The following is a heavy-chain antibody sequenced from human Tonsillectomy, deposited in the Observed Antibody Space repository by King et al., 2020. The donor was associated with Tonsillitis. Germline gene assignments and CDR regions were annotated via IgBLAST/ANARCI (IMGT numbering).Heavy chain of an antibody. CDR1: GYMFTTHY. Sequence: ELVQSASEVEKPGASVRISCKSSGYMFTTHYMHWVRQAPGAGLEWMGIINPRAGSAVYGQKFQGRVNLTRDTSSNNVYMELSNLTSEDTAVYYCARAVEGYAWGGFDLWGQGTVVTVSS. CDR2: INPRAGSA. D-gene: IGHD2-8*02. CDR3: ARAVEGYAWGGFDL. V-gene: IGHV1-46*01. J-gene: IGHJ3*01.